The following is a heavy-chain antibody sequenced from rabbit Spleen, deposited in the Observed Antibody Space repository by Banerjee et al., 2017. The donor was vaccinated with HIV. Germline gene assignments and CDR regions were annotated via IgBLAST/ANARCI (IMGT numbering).Heavy chain of an antibody. CDR2: INTATGKD. D-gene: IGHD1-1*01. CDR1: GFSFSDRDV. J-gene: IGHJ4*01. V-gene: IGHV1S45*01. CDR3: ARDLVAVIGWNFSL. Sequence: QEQLEESGRGLVRPEGSLTLTCKASGFSFSDRDVMCWVRQAPGKGLEWIACINTATGKDVYANWVNGRFTISSHNAQNTLYLQLDSLTAADTATYFCARDLVAVIGWNFSLWGPGTLVTVS.